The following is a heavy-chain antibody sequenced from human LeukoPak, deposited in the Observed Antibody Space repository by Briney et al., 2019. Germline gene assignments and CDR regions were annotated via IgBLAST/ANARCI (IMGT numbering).Heavy chain of an antibody. V-gene: IGHV3-30*02. J-gene: IGHJ4*02. CDR3: ARSLTMVRGYDY. D-gene: IGHD3-10*01. CDR1: GFTFSSYD. Sequence: GGSLRLSCAGSGFTFSSYDMHWVRQAPGKGLEWVTFIQYDGSNKYYADSVKGRFTISRDNSKNTLYLQMNSLRAEDTAVYYCARSLTMVRGYDYWGQGTLVTVSS. CDR2: IQYDGSNK.